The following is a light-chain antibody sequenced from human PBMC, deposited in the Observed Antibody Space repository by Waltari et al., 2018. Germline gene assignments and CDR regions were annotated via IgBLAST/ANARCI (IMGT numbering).Light chain of an antibody. CDR1: QSISSY. Sequence: DIQMTQSPSSLSASVGDRVTITCRASQSISSYLNWYQQKPGKAPKLLIYAASSLQSGVPSRFSGSGSGTDFTLTISSLQAEDVAVYYCQQHLTPPFSFGPGTKVDIK. V-gene: IGKV1-39*01. CDR3: QQHLTPPFS. J-gene: IGKJ3*01. CDR2: AAS.